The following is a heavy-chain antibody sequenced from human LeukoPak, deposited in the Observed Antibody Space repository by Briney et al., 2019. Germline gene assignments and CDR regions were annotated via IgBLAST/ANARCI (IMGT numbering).Heavy chain of an antibody. CDR1: EFTFSSYG. CDR3: ARDSYYGGTQDY. V-gene: IGHV3-30*03. Sequence: GGSLRLSCAASEFTFSSYGMHWVRQAPGKGLEWVAVISYDGSNKYYADSVKGRFTISRDNAKNSLYLQMNSLRAEDTAVYYCARDSYYGGTQDYWGQGTLVTVSS. CDR2: ISYDGSNK. J-gene: IGHJ4*02. D-gene: IGHD4-23*01.